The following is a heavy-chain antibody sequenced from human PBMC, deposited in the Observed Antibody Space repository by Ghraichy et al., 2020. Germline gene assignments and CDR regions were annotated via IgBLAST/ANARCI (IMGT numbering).Heavy chain of an antibody. CDR1: GGSFSGYY. CDR3: ARDRRGSGSYYHNWFDP. Sequence: SETLSLTCAVYGGSFSGYYWSWIRQPPGKGLEWIGEINHSGSTNYNPSLKSRVTISVDTSKNQFSLKLSSVTAADTAVYYCARDRRGSGSYYHNWFDPWGQGTLVTVFS. V-gene: IGHV4-34*01. CDR2: INHSGST. D-gene: IGHD3-10*01. J-gene: IGHJ5*02.